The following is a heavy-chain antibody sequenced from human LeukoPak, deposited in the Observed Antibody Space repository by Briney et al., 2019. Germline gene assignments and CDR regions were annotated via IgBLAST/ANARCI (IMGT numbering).Heavy chain of an antibody. J-gene: IGHJ4*02. D-gene: IGHD3-16*02. CDR1: GYTFTSYG. CDR3: ARDDYVWRSYRPYYFDY. V-gene: IGHV1-18*01. Sequence: ASVKVSCKASGYTFTSYGISWVRQAPGQGLEWMGWISAYNGNTNYAQKLQGRVTMTTDTSTSTAYMELRSLRSDDTAVYYCARDDYVWRSYRPYYFDYWGQGTLVTVSS. CDR2: ISAYNGNT.